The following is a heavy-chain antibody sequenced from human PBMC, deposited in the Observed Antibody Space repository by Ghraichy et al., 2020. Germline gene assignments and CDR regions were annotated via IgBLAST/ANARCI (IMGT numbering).Heavy chain of an antibody. CDR1: GGSISMATYY. Sequence: SETLSLTCTVSGGSISMATYYGGWIRQPPRTGLEWNGSIYYSGTTYYNPSLKSRITISVDKSKNQFSWRLSSVPAADTAIYYCARSIAVAGPFISWFGPWGQGTLVPVSS. CDR3: ARSIAVAGPFISWFGP. V-gene: IGHV4-39*07. CDR2: IYYSGTT. J-gene: IGHJ5*02. D-gene: IGHD6-19*01.